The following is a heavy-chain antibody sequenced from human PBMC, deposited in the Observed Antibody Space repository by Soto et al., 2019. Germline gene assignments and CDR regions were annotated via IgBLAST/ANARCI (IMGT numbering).Heavy chain of an antibody. J-gene: IGHJ4*02. D-gene: IGHD3-3*01. CDR2: INPNGGST. V-gene: IGHV1-46*01. Sequence: VQLVQSGAEVKKPGASVKLSCKAPADTFTSYYIHWVRQAPGHGLEWMGIINPNGGSTRFAQTFQGRITMTTDTSTSTVYMELRSLRSDESALYYCARAPLIIGHITNSGEASPGVLDYWGQGTPVTVSS. CDR3: ARAPLIIGHITNSGEASPGVLDY. CDR1: ADTFTSYY.